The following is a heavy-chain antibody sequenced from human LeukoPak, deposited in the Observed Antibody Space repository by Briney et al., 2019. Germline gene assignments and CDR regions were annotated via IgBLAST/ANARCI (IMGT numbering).Heavy chain of an antibody. V-gene: IGHV1-69*13. D-gene: IGHD2-2*01. J-gene: IGHJ5*02. CDR3: ARASHAAARFNWFDP. CDR2: IIPIFGTA. Sequence: SVKVSCKASGGTFSSYAISWVRQAPGQGLEWMGRIIPIFGTAKYAQKFQGRVTITADESTSTAYMELNSLRSEDTAVYYCARASHAAARFNWFDPWGQGTLVTVSS. CDR1: GGTFSSYA.